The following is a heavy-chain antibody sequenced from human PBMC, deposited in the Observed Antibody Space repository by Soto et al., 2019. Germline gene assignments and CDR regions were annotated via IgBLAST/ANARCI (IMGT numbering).Heavy chain of an antibody. Sequence: PSETLSLTCAVSGGSISSGGYSCNWIRQPPGKGLEWIGYIYHSGGTYYNPSLKSRVTISVDRSKNQFSLKLSSVTAADTAVYYCARGMTTVTTFDYWGRGTLVTVSS. CDR1: GGSISSGGYS. D-gene: IGHD4-17*01. CDR2: IYHSGGT. CDR3: ARGMTTVTTFDY. V-gene: IGHV4-30-2*01. J-gene: IGHJ4*02.